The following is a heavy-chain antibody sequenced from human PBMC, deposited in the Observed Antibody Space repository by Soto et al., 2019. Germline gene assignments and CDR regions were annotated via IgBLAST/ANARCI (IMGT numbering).Heavy chain of an antibody. D-gene: IGHD6-6*01. J-gene: IGHJ5*02. V-gene: IGHV4-38-2*01. CDR1: GYSISSGYY. Sequence: SETLSLTCAVSGYSISSGYYWGWIRQPPGKGLEWIGSIYHSGSTYYNPSLKGRVTISVDTSKNQFSLKLSSVTAADTAVYYCARVRLGYSSSSGKWFDPWGQGTLVTVSS. CDR3: ARVRLGYSSSSGKWFDP. CDR2: IYHSGST.